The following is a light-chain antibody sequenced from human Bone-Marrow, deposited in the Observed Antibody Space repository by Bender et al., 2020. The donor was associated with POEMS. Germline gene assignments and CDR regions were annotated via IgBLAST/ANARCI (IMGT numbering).Light chain of an antibody. CDR1: ALPKQY. Sequence: SFELTQPPSLSVSPGQTARISCSGDALPKQYAYWYQQKPGQAPVLIIYKDIQRPSGVPGRFSGSSSGTTVTLTISGVLAEDEADYYCQSADTSGTPWVFGGGTKLTVL. CDR3: QSADTSGTPWV. J-gene: IGLJ3*02. V-gene: IGLV3-25*03. CDR2: KDI.